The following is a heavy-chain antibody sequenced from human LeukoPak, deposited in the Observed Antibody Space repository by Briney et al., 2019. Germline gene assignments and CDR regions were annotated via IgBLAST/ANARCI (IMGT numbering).Heavy chain of an antibody. CDR3: AKDTRGYAAYYFDY. J-gene: IGHJ4*02. Sequence: GGSLRLSCAAAGVTFGDYAMHLVRQAPGKGLEWVSGISWNSGSIGYADSVKGRFTISRDNAKNSLYLQMNSLRAEDTALYYCAKDTRGYAAYYFDYWGQGTLVTVSS. V-gene: IGHV3-9*01. D-gene: IGHD5-12*01. CDR1: GVTFGDYA. CDR2: ISWNSGSI.